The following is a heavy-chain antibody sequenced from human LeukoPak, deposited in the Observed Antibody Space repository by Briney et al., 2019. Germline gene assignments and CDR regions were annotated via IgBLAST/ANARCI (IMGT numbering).Heavy chain of an antibody. CDR3: ARHHHNGWSDY. CDR2: IYYSGNT. J-gene: IGHJ4*02. Sequence: SETLSLTCTVSGGSIISSNYYCAWIRPPPGKGLEWIGSIYYSGNTYYNPSLKSRVTISVDTSKNQFSLKLTSVTAADTAVYYCARHHHNGWSDYWGQGTLVTVSS. D-gene: IGHD6-19*01. V-gene: IGHV4-39*01. CDR1: GGSIISSNYY.